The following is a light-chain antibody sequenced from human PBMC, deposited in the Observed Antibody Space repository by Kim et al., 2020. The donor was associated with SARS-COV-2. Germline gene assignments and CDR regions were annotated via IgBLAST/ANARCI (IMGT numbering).Light chain of an antibody. CDR3: SSYTSSRTLNCV. Sequence: QSALTQPASVSGSPGQSITISCTGTSSDVGGYNYVSWYQQHPGKAPKLMIYDVSKRPSGVSNRFSGSKSGNSASLTISGLQTEDESDFYCSSYTSSRTLNCVFGGGNQLTVL. J-gene: IGLJ3*02. CDR1: SSDVGGYNY. V-gene: IGLV2-14*01. CDR2: DVS.